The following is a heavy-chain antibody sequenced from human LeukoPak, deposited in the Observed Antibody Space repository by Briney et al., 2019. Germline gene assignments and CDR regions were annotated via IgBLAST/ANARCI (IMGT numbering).Heavy chain of an antibody. Sequence: ASVKVSCKASGYTFTGYYMHWVRQAPGQGLEWMGWINPNSGGTNYAQKVQGRVTMTRDTSISTAYMELSRLRSDDTAVYYCAREEVDTAMATMYYYYGMDVWGQGTTVTVSS. D-gene: IGHD5-18*01. CDR2: INPNSGGT. J-gene: IGHJ6*02. CDR1: GYTFTGYY. V-gene: IGHV1-2*02. CDR3: AREEVDTAMATMYYYYGMDV.